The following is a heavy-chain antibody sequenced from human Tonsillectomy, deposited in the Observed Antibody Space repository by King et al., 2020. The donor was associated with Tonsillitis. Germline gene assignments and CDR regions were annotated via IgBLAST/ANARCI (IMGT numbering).Heavy chain of an antibody. CDR3: ARGSRYCSGGSCYPLDY. J-gene: IGHJ4*02. V-gene: IGHV1-8*01. CDR2: MNPNSGNT. CDR1: GYTFTSYD. D-gene: IGHD2-15*01. Sequence: VQLVESGAEVKKPGASVKVSCKASGYTFTSYDINWVRQATGQGLEWMGWMNPNSGNTGYAQKFQGRVTMTRNTSISTAYMELSSLRSEDTAGYYCARGSRYCSGGSCYPLDYWGQGTLVTVSS.